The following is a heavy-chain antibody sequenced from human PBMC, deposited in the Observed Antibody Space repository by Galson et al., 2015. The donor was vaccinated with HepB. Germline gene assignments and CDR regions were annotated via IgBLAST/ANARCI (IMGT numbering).Heavy chain of an antibody. CDR3: ARDQWELVGSMRYLMDV. D-gene: IGHD1-26*01. CDR2: INAGNGNT. V-gene: IGHV1-3*01. Sequence: SVKVSCKASGYIFTSYAMHWVRQAPGQRLEWMGWINAGNGNTKYSQKFQGRVTITRDTSASTVYMELSSLRSEDTAVYYCARDQWELVGSMRYLMDVWGKGTTVTVSS. J-gene: IGHJ6*03. CDR1: GYIFTSYA.